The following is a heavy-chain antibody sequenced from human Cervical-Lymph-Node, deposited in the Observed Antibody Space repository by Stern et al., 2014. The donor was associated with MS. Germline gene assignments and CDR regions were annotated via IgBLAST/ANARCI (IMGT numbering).Heavy chain of an antibody. Sequence: EVQLVESGGGLVQPGRSLRLSCAASGFTFDDYAMHWVRQAPGKGLEWVSGINWNSGTIGYAGSVKGRFTISRDNAKNSLYLQMNSLRAEDTALYYCARVVAGIAVSGSYFDYWGQGTLVTVSS. D-gene: IGHD6-19*01. CDR1: GFTFDDYA. J-gene: IGHJ4*02. V-gene: IGHV3-9*01. CDR3: ARVVAGIAVSGSYFDY. CDR2: INWNSGTI.